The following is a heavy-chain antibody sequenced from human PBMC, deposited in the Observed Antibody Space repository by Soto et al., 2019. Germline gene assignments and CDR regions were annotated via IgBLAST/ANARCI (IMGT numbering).Heavy chain of an antibody. CDR2: INPNSGGT. CDR3: AGPAELKKIYYYYGMDV. D-gene: IGHD1-7*01. J-gene: IGHJ6*02. CDR1: GYTFTGYY. Sequence: ASVKVSCKASGYTFTGYYMHWVRQAPGQGLEWMGWINPNSGGTNYAQKFQGWVTMTRDTSISTAYMELSRLRSDDTAVYYCAGPAELKKIYYYYGMDVWGQGTTVTVSS. V-gene: IGHV1-2*04.